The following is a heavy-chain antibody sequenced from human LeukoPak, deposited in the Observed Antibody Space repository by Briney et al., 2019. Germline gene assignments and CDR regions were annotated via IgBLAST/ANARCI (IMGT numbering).Heavy chain of an antibody. CDR3: ARDQGSLTRSWYTGY. J-gene: IGHJ4*02. Sequence: SVKVSCKASGGTLSSYAISWVRQAPGQGLEWMGRIIPIFGTANYAQKFQGRVTITTDESTSTAYMELSSLRSEDTAVYFCARDQGSLTRSWYTGYWGQGTQVTVSS. D-gene: IGHD6-13*01. CDR2: IIPIFGTA. V-gene: IGHV1-69*05. CDR1: GGTLSSYA.